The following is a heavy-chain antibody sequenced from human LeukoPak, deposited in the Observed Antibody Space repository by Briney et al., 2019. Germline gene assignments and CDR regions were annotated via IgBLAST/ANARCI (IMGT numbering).Heavy chain of an antibody. CDR3: ARSDHFDF. V-gene: IGHV3-74*01. J-gene: IGHJ4*02. CDR2: IKTDGSSK. CDR1: GVTFSGYW. Sequence: GGSLRLSCAASGVTFSGYWRNWVRQAPGKGLLWVSPIKTDGSSKFYADSVKGRFTISRDNAKHTLYLQMNSLRAEDTAVDYCARSDHFDFWRQGTLVTVSS.